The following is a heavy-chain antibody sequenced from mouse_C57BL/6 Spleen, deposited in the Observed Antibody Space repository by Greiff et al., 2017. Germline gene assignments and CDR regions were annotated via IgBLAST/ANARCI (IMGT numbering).Heavy chain of an antibody. V-gene: IGHV1-55*01. CDR2: IYPGSGSY. Sequence: QVQLMESGAELVQPGASVRLSCTASGYTFTSYWITWVKQRPGQGLEWIGDIYPGSGSYNYNEKFKSKATLTVDTSSSTAYMQLNSLTSEDSAVYYCAREYLALDFDVWGTGTTVTVSS. CDR1: GYTFTSYW. D-gene: IGHD5-1*01. J-gene: IGHJ1*03. CDR3: AREYLALDFDV.